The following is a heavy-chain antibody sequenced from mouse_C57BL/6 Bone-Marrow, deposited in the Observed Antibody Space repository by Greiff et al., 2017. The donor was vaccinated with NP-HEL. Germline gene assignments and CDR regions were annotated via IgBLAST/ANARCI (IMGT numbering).Heavy chain of an antibody. V-gene: IGHV1-55*01. CDR1: GYTFTSYW. CDR2: IYPGSGST. J-gene: IGHJ2*01. D-gene: IGHD1-1*01. Sequence: VQLQQPGAELVKPGASVKMSCKASGYTFTSYWITWVKQRPGQGLEWIGDIYPGSGSTNYNEKFKSKATLTVDTSSSTAYMQLSSLTSEDSAVYYCARESYGSSYAYFDYWGQGTTLTVSS. CDR3: ARESYGSSYAYFDY.